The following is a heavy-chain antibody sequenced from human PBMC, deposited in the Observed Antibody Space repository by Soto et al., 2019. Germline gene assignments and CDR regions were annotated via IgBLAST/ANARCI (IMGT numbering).Heavy chain of an antibody. CDR1: GERVSRTRWA. V-gene: IGHV6-1*01. D-gene: IGHD3-16*01. CDR3: GSMLYATSGEYFYYMDA. J-gene: IGHJ6*03. Sequence: QTLSLTCALRGERVSRTRWASYCLRQTPSRGLEWLGRTFYRSKWYYDYAPSVKGRVTIKADTSKNQYSLQLTSVTPEDTAVYFCGSMLYATSGEYFYYMDAWCTGTTVTVSS. CDR2: TFYRSKWYY.